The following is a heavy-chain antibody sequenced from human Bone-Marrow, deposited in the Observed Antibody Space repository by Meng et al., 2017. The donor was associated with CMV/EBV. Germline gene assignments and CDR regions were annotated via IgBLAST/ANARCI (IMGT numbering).Heavy chain of an antibody. CDR3: ARERYCSGGSCSYYYYYGMDV. CDR2: ISTYNGYT. Sequence: YGISWVRQAPGQGLEWMGWISTYNGYTNYAQKFQGRVTMTKDTSTSTAYMELRSLRSDDTAVYYCARERYCSGGSCSYYYYYGMDVWGQGTTVTVSS. V-gene: IGHV1-18*01. CDR1: YG. D-gene: IGHD2-15*01. J-gene: IGHJ6*02.